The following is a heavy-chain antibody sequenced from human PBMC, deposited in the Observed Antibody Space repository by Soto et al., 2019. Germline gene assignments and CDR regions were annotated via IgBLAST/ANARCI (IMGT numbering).Heavy chain of an antibody. CDR2: ISGGGTGA. D-gene: IGHD3-16*01. Sequence: EVQLLESGGGLVQPGGSLRLSCTAAGFTFSDHAMTWVRQAPGKGLEWLSGISGGGTGAYYADSVKARFPVARDNANNTVFLQMDRLRVGETAVYYCAIDLWGHTHWGQGTLVTVSS. CDR3: AIDLWGHTH. V-gene: IGHV3-23*01. J-gene: IGHJ4*02. CDR1: GFTFSDHA.